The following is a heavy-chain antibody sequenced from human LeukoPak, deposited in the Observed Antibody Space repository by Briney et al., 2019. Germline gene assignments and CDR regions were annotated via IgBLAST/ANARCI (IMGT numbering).Heavy chain of an antibody. D-gene: IGHD2-2*01. CDR2: ISGSGGST. CDR3: AKFPLSPIVVVPAAIGGTADY. J-gene: IGHJ4*02. CDR1: GFTFSSYA. V-gene: IGHV3-23*01. Sequence: GGSLRLSCAASGFTFSSYAMSWVRQAPGKGLEWVSAISGSGGSTYYADSVKGRFAISRDNSKNTPYLQMNSLRAEDTAVYYCAKFPLSPIVVVPAAIGGTADYWGQGTLVTVSS.